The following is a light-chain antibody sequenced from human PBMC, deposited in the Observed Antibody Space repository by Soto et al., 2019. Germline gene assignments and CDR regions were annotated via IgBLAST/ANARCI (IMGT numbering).Light chain of an antibody. CDR1: QGIGNS. V-gene: IGKV1-17*03. CDR2: GAS. J-gene: IGKJ4*01. Sequence: DIQMTQSPSAMYASVGDRVTINCRASQGIGNSLAWFQQKPAKAPKRLIYGASSLQSVVSSRFTGSGSVKEFTLTISSLQPEDFATYYCLHHKRYPLTFGGGTKVEYK. CDR3: LHHKRYPLT.